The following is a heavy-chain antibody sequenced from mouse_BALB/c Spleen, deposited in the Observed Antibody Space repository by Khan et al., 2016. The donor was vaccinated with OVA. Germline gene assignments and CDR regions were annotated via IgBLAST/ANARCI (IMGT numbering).Heavy chain of an antibody. Sequence: EVQLQESGPGLVKPSQSLSLTCTVTGYSITSDYAWNWIRQFPGNKLEWMVYISYSGRTSYNPSLKSRISITRDTSKNLFFLQLNSVTTEDTATYYCARSVTITTVVATDFDYWGQGTTLTVPS. D-gene: IGHD1-1*01. CDR1: GYSITSDYA. V-gene: IGHV3-2*02. CDR3: ARSVTITTVVATDFDY. CDR2: ISYSGRT. J-gene: IGHJ2*01.